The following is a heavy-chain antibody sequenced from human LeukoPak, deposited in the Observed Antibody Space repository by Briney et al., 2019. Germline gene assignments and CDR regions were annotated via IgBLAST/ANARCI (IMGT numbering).Heavy chain of an antibody. CDR2: MNPNSGNT. V-gene: IGHV1-8*01. CDR1: GYTFTSYD. J-gene: IGHJ4*02. D-gene: IGHD5-18*01. Sequence: SVKVSCKASGYTFTSYDINWVRQATGQGLEWMGWMNPNSGNTGYAQKFQGRVNMTRNTSINTAYMELSSLRSEDTAVYYWSRGRIQQDHWGQGTLVTVSS. CDR3: SRGRIQQDH.